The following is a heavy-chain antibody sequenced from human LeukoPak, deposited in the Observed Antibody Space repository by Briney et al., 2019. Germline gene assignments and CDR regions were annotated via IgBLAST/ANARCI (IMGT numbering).Heavy chain of an antibody. J-gene: IGHJ3*02. CDR1: GFSLSTTGVG. Sequence: SGPTLVKPTQTLTLHCTFSGFSLSTTGVGVGWIRQPPGKALEWLPLIYWNDDKRYSPSLKSRLTITKDTSKNQVVLTMTNMDPVDTATYYCAHSGTVTTPHDAFDMWGQGTMVTVSS. CDR2: IYWNDDK. CDR3: AHSGTVTTPHDAFDM. D-gene: IGHD4-17*01. V-gene: IGHV2-5*01.